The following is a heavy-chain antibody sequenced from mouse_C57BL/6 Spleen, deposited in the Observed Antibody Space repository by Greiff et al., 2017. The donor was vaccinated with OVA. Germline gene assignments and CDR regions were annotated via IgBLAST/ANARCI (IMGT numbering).Heavy chain of an antibody. CDR3: ARDDPYAMDY. V-gene: IGHV1-82*01. J-gene: IGHJ4*01. CDR1: GYAFSSSW. CDR2: IYPGDGDT. Sequence: VQLQQSGPELVKPGASVKISCKASGYAFSSSWMNWVKQRPGKGLEWIGRIYPGDGDTNYNGKFKGKATLTADKSSSTAYMHLRSLTSEDSAVYFCARDDPYAMDYWGQGTSVTVSS. D-gene: IGHD2-3*01.